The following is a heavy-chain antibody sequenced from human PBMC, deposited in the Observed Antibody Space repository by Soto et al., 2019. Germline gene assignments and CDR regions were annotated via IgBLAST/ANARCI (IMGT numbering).Heavy chain of an antibody. D-gene: IGHD6-13*01. V-gene: IGHV4-4*07. J-gene: IGHJ5*02. CDR1: GGSISSYY. CDR2: IYTSGST. Sequence: SETLSLTCTVSGGSISSYYWSWIRQPAGKGLEWIGRIYTSGSTNYNPSLKSRDTMSVDTSKNQFSLKLSSVTAADTAVYYCARDRKQPNWFDPWGQGTLVTVSS. CDR3: ARDRKQPNWFDP.